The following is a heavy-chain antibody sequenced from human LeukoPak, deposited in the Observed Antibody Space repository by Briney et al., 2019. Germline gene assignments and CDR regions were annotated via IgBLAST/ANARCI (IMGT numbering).Heavy chain of an antibody. V-gene: IGHV3-23*01. Sequence: PGGSLRLSCAASEFTFSSYAMQWARQAPGKGLEWVSGITVSGGTTYYTDSVKGRFTISRDNSKNTLYLQMNSLRAEDTAVYYCAKGVRQQWLVLNWFDPWGQGTLVTVSS. CDR1: EFTFSSYA. D-gene: IGHD6-19*01. CDR2: ITVSGGTT. CDR3: AKGVRQQWLVLNWFDP. J-gene: IGHJ5*02.